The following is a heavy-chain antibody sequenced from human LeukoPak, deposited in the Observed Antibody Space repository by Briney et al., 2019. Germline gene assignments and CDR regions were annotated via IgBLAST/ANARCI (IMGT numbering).Heavy chain of an antibody. V-gene: IGHV3-21*01. CDR1: GFTFSSYS. D-gene: IGHD3-16*01. CDR2: ISSSSSYI. CDR3: ARDFSAGGPAFDI. Sequence: GGSLRLSCAASGFTFSSYSMNWVRQAPGKGLEWVSSISSSSSYIYYADSVKGRFTISRDNAKNSLYLQMNSLRAEDTAVYYCARDFSAGGPAFDIWGQGTMVTVSS. J-gene: IGHJ3*02.